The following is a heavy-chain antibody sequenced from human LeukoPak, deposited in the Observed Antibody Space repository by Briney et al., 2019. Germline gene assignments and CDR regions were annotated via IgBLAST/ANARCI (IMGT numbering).Heavy chain of an antibody. CDR3: ASSRGSGSYYPKAFDY. CDR1: GFTFSTNA. V-gene: IGHV3-23*01. Sequence: GGSLRLSCLTSGFTFSTNAMSWVRQAPGKGLEWISGISGSGASTYYADSVKGRFTISRDNAKNSLYLQMNSLRAEDTAVYYCASSRGSGSYYPKAFDYWGQGTLVTVSS. D-gene: IGHD3-10*01. J-gene: IGHJ4*02. CDR2: ISGSGAST.